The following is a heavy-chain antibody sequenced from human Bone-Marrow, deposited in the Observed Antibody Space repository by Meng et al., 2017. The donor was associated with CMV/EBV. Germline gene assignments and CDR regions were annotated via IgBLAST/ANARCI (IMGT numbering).Heavy chain of an antibody. J-gene: IGHJ6*02. CDR1: GGSISNYY. CDR2: MYNSGST. D-gene: IGHD2-2*03. V-gene: IGHV4-59*01. Sequence: SETLSLTCTVAGGSISNYYWSWIRQPPGKGLEWIGYMYNSGSTNYNPSLKSRVTTSVDTSKNQFSLKLSSVTAADTAVYYCARVIGYCSTTSCHSFMDVWGQGTTVTVSS. CDR3: ARVIGYCSTTSCHSFMDV.